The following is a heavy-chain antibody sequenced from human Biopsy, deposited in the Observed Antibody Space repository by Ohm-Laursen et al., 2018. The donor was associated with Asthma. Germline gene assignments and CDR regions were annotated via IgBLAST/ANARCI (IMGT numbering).Heavy chain of an antibody. J-gene: IGHJ4*02. CDR1: GRTFNTYV. CDR3: ARKAGSCISRTCYSLDF. Sequence: SSVSVSCKPLGRTFNTYVTGWVRLAPGHWLEWMGWLNFVLGTTTYPQKCQDRVTITADDSTSTVYMELSSLRSEDTAVYYCARKAGSCISRTCYSLDFWGQGTLVTVSS. D-gene: IGHD2-2*01. CDR2: LNFVLGTT. V-gene: IGHV1-69*01.